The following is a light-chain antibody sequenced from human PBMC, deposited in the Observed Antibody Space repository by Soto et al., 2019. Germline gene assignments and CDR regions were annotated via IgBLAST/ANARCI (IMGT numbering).Light chain of an antibody. CDR2: DAS. V-gene: IGKV3-11*01. CDR3: KQRSNWPWT. Sequence: VLAPSPNPVSLSPGXRSTLSCRASQSVTDYLAWYQQKPGQAPRLLIYDASNRATGIPARFSGSGSGTDFTLTISSLEPEDFAVYYCKQRSNWPWTFGQGAK. J-gene: IGKJ1*01. CDR1: QSVTDY.